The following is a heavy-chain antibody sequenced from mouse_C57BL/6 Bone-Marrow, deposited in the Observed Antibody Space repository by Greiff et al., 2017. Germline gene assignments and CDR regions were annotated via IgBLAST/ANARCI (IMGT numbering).Heavy chain of an antibody. CDR2: SRNKANDYTT. J-gene: IGHJ2*01. CDR3: ARDAWGDY. Sequence: EVKVVESGGGLVQSGRSLRLSCATSGFTFSDFYMEWVRQAPGKGLEWIAASRNKANDYTTEYSASVKGRFIVSRDTSQSILYLQMNALRAEDTAIYYCARDAWGDYWGQGTTLTVSS. CDR1: GFTFSDFY. V-gene: IGHV7-1*01.